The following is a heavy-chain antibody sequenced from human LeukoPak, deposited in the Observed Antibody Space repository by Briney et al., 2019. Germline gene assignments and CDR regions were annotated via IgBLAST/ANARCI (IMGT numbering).Heavy chain of an antibody. Sequence: GRSLRLSCAASGFTFSSYGMHWVRQAPGKGLEWVAVISYDGSNKYYADSVKGRFTISRDNSKNTVYLQMNSLRAEDTAIYLCAKDATPRNSIWDHFDSWGQGTLVTVSS. CDR3: AKDATPRNSIWDHFDS. D-gene: IGHD1-7*01. CDR1: GFTFSSYG. V-gene: IGHV3-30*18. CDR2: ISYDGSNK. J-gene: IGHJ4*02.